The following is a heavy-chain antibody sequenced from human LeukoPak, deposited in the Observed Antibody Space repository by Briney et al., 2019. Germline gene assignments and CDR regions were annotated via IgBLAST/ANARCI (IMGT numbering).Heavy chain of an antibody. CDR1: GFTFDDYA. CDR3: AKGPRPMVRGVIIGYFDY. D-gene: IGHD3-10*01. V-gene: IGHV3-9*01. Sequence: GGSLRLSCAASGFTFDDYAMHWVRQAPGEGLEWVSGISWNSGSIGYADSVKGRFTISRDNAKNSLYLQMNSLRAEDTALYYCAKGPRPMVRGVIIGYFDYWGQGTLVTVSS. J-gene: IGHJ4*02. CDR2: ISWNSGSI.